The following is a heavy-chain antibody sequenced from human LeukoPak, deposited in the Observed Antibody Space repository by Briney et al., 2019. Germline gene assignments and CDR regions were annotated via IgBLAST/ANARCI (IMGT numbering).Heavy chain of an antibody. CDR1: GGSISSSSYY. Sequence: SETLSLTCTVSGGSISSSSYYWGWIRQPPGKGLEWIGSIYYSGSTYYNPSLKSRVTISVDTSKNQFSLKLSSVTAADTAVYYRARGYSNYVSYYYYGMDVWGQGTTVTVSS. D-gene: IGHD4-11*01. J-gene: IGHJ6*02. V-gene: IGHV4-39*01. CDR3: ARGYSNYVSYYYYGMDV. CDR2: IYYSGST.